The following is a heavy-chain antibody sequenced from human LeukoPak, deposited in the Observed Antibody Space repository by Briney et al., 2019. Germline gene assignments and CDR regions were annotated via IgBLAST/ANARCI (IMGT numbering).Heavy chain of an antibody. D-gene: IGHD3-10*01. CDR3: VRGGFGHAMDV. CDR1: GFTFDDYA. CDR2: INNDGSGT. Sequence: GGSLRLSCAASGFTFDDYAMHWVRQAPGKGLVWVSVINNDGSGTNYADSVKGRSTISRDNAKNTLYLQMTSLGAEDTAVYYCVRGGFGHAMDVWGQGTTVTVSS. V-gene: IGHV3-74*01. J-gene: IGHJ6*02.